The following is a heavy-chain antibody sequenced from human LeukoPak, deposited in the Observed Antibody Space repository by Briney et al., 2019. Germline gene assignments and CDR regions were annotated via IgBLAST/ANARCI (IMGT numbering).Heavy chain of an antibody. CDR3: ATSTPSDWYPFDY. Sequence: SQTLSLTCAISGDSVSSNTAAWNWIRQSPSRGLEWLGRTYYRSKWYYDYAVSLESRITIYPGTSKNQFSLQLNSVTPEDTAVYYCATSTPSDWYPFDYWGQGTLVTVSS. V-gene: IGHV6-1*01. D-gene: IGHD6-19*01. CDR2: TYYRSKWYY. CDR1: GDSVSSNTAA. J-gene: IGHJ4*02.